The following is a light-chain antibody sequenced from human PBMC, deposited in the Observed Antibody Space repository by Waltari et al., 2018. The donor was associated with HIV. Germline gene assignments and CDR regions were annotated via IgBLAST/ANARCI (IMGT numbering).Light chain of an antibody. CDR1: SSDVGGYNY. Sequence: QSALTQPPSASGSPGQSVTISCPGTSSDVGGYNYAPWYQQHPGKAPKLMIYEVSKRPSGVPDRFSGSKSGNTASLTVSGLQAEDEADYYCSSCAGSNNGVFGGGTKLTVL. CDR2: EVS. V-gene: IGLV2-8*01. J-gene: IGLJ3*02. CDR3: SSCAGSNNGV.